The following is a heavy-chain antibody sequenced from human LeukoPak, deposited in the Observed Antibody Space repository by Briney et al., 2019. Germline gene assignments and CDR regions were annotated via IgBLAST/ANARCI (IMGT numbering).Heavy chain of an antibody. CDR2: IYHSGST. CDR3: AGEGLYGDYVRSLDY. V-gene: IGHV4-4*02. D-gene: IGHD4-17*01. Sequence: PSGTLSLTCAVSGGSISSSNWWSWVRQPPGKGLEWIGEIYHSGSTNYNPSLKSRVTISVDKSKNQFSLKLSSVTAADTAVYYCAGEGLYGDYVRSLDYWGQGTLVTVSS. CDR1: GGSISSSNW. J-gene: IGHJ4*02.